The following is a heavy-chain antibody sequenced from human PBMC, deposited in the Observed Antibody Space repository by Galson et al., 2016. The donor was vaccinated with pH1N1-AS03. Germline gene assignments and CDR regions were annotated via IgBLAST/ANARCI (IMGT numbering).Heavy chain of an antibody. D-gene: IGHD3-16*02. J-gene: IGHJ2*01. CDR1: GFTFSSHG. CDR2: IWHDGGEK. CDR3: ARDRHYYDYIWGTHRYDWYFDL. V-gene: IGHV3-33*01. Sequence: SLRLSCAASGFTFSSHGMHWVRQTPGKGLEWVAVIWHDGGEKYYADSVKGRFTISRDNSKNTLYLQMNSLRAEDTAVYYCARDRHYYDYIWGTHRYDWYFDLWGRGTLVTVSS.